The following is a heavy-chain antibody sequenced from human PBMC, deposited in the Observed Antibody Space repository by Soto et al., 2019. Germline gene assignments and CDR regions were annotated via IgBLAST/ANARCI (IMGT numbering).Heavy chain of an antibody. CDR3: ATVSAAGTITLFDP. V-gene: IGHV4-4*07. J-gene: IGHJ5*02. D-gene: IGHD6-19*01. CDR2: ISTGGAL. Sequence: SETLSLTCTVSGGSISSYYWSWIRQTDGKGLEWLGRISTGGALNYNPSLKSRVTMTEDTSTDTAYMELSSLRSEDTAVYYCATVSAAGTITLFDPWGQRTLVTVSS. CDR1: GGSISSYY.